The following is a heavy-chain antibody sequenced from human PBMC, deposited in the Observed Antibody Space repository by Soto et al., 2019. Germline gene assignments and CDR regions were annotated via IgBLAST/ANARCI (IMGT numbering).Heavy chain of an antibody. V-gene: IGHV4-39*01. Sequence: SETLSLTCTVSGGSISSSSYYWGWIRQPPGKGLEWIGSIYYSGSTYYNPSLKSRVTISVDTSKNQFSLKLSSVTAADTAVYYCARHSLTYYDFWSGYPENYYYYYGMDVWGQGTTVTVSS. J-gene: IGHJ6*02. CDR2: IYYSGST. CDR1: GGSISSSSYY. D-gene: IGHD3-3*01. CDR3: ARHSLTYYDFWSGYPENYYYYYGMDV.